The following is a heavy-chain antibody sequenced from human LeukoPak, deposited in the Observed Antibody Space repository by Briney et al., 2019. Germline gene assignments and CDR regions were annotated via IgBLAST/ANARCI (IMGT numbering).Heavy chain of an antibody. J-gene: IGHJ6*03. D-gene: IGHD4-17*01. CDR1: GFTFANYW. CDR2: IRQDGSEK. Sequence: GGSLRLSCAASGFTFANYWMSWVRQAPGKGLEWVANIRQDGSEKFYVDSVKGRFTISRDNDKSSLYLQMNSLRGEDTAVYYCARLRVTSNYYMDVWGKGTTVTVS. CDR3: ARLRVTSNYYMDV. V-gene: IGHV3-7*01.